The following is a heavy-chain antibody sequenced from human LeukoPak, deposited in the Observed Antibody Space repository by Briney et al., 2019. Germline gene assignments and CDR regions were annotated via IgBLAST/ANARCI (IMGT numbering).Heavy chain of an antibody. CDR2: ISTTGST. V-gene: IGHV4-4*07. CDR3: AREVEMATQFDY. CDR1: GGSISTHY. Sequence: SETLSLTCTVAGGSISTHYWSWIRQPAGKGLEWIGRISTTGSTNYNPSLKSRVTMSIDTSKNQFSLKLSSVTAADTAVYYCAREVEMATQFDYWGQGTLVTVSS. D-gene: IGHD5-24*01. J-gene: IGHJ4*02.